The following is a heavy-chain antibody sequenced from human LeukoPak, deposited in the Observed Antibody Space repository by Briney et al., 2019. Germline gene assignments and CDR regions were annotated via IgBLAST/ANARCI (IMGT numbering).Heavy chain of an antibody. D-gene: IGHD6-19*01. CDR3: AREEEGRSGWLD. CDR1: GFTFSSYW. CDR2: IKEDGSVK. J-gene: IGHJ4*02. V-gene: IGHV3-7*01. Sequence: GGSLRLSCAASGFTFSSYWMTWVRQAPAKGLEWVANIKEDGSVKHYVDSVVGRFTISRDNAKNSLYLQMNSLRAEDTALYYCAREEEGRSGWLDWGQGTLVTVSS.